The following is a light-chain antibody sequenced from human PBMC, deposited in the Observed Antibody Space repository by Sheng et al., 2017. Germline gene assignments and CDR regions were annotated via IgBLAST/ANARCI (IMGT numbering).Light chain of an antibody. CDR3: QQSYRIPYT. CDR2: ASS. J-gene: IGKJ2*01. Sequence: DTQMTQSPSSLSASVGDSVTITCRASQTISNYLNWFQQKPGKAPKLLIYASSSFQSGVPSRFSGSGSGTDFTLTINSLQPEDFATYYCQQSYRIPYTFGQGTKLEIK. CDR1: QTISNY. V-gene: IGKV1-39*01.